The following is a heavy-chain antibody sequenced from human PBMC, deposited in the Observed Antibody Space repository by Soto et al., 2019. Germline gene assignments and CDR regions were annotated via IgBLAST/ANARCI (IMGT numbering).Heavy chain of an antibody. CDR3: AKDRGVSHTSGSYPFDY. Sequence: LRLSCAASGFTFSSYAMSWVRQAPGKGLEWVSGISGSGGSTPYADSVEGRFTISRDNSKNTLYLQMNSLRAEDTAVYFCAKDRGVSHTSGSYPFDYWGQGTVVTVSS. D-gene: IGHD3-10*01. CDR1: GFTFSSYA. J-gene: IGHJ4*02. CDR2: ISGSGGST. V-gene: IGHV3-23*01.